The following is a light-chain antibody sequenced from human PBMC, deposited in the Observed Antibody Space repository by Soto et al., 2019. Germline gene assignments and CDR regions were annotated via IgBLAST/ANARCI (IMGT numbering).Light chain of an antibody. Sequence: DIQMTQSPSTLFASVGDRVTITCRASHGSSNGLAWYQQKPGKAPKLLIYDASTLESGVPSRFSGSGSVTEFTLTISSLLPDDFASYYCQQFRGTFGQGTKVDIK. CDR3: QQFRGT. CDR1: HGSSNG. V-gene: IGKV1-5*01. J-gene: IGKJ1*01. CDR2: DAS.